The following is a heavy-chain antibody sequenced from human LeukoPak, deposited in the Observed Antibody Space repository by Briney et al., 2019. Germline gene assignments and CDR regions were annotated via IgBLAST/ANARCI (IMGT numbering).Heavy chain of an antibody. CDR1: GDSLSSSSYY. V-gene: IGHV4-39*01. CDR3: ARRAVGTFDY. Sequence: PSQTLSLTCTVSGDSLSSSSYYWGWIRQPPGKGLEWIGSIYYSGSTYYNPSLKSRVSISIDTSKNQFSLNLSSVTAADTAVYYCARRAVGTFDYWGQGTLVTVSS. J-gene: IGHJ4*02. CDR2: IYYSGST. D-gene: IGHD6-13*01.